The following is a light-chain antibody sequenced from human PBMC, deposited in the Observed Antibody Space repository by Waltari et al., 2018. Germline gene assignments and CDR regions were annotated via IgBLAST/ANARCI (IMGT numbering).Light chain of an antibody. CDR3: CSYAGENTMI. J-gene: IGLJ2*01. Sequence: QSALTQPASVSGSPGQSVTISCTGTYYDLGHYDLVPWYQQYPGKAPRLIIYEATSRPSWVSNRFSASKSGNTASLTISGLQTEDEAHYYCCSYAGENTMIFGGGTRLTVL. CDR1: YYDLGHYDL. V-gene: IGLV2-23*01. CDR2: EAT.